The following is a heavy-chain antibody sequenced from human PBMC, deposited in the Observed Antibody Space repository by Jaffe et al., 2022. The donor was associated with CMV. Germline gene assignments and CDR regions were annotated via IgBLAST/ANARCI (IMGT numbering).Heavy chain of an antibody. CDR2: IYPGNSDA. CDR1: GYIFTTYW. J-gene: IGHJ3*02. CDR3: ARLPDGGFADYVGAFDI. V-gene: IGHV5-51*01. D-gene: IGHD4-17*01. Sequence: EVQLVQSGAEVKKSGESLKISCKSSGYIFTTYWIGWVRQMPGKGLEWMGLIYPGNSDARYSPSFQGQVTISADKSIRTAYLQWSSLKASDSAMYYCARLPDGGFADYVGAFDIWGQGTMVTASS.